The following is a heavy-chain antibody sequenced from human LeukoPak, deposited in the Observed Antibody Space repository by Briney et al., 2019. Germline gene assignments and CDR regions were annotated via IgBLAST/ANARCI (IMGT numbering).Heavy chain of an antibody. J-gene: IGHJ6*03. CDR3: AGGIAASLGSAPAYYYYYYMDV. Sequence: GGSLRLSXAASGFTFSSYSMNWVCQAPGKGLEWVSSISSSSSYIYYADSVKGRFTISRDNAKNSLYLQMNSLRAEDTAVYYCAGGIAASLGSAPAYYYYYYMDVWGKGTTVTVSS. D-gene: IGHD6-25*01. CDR2: ISSSSSYI. CDR1: GFTFSSYS. V-gene: IGHV3-21*01.